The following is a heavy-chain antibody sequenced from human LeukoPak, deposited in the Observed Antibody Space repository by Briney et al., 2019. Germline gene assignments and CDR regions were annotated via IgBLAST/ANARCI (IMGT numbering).Heavy chain of an antibody. CDR2: ISSSGSTI. Sequence: RGSLRLSCAASGFTFSDYYMSWIRQAPGKGLEWVSYISSSGSTIYYADSVKGRFTISRDNAKNSLYLQMNSLRAEDTAVYYCARVRYFDYYMDVWGKGTTVTISS. V-gene: IGHV3-11*01. J-gene: IGHJ6*03. D-gene: IGHD3-9*01. CDR3: ARVRYFDYYMDV. CDR1: GFTFSDYY.